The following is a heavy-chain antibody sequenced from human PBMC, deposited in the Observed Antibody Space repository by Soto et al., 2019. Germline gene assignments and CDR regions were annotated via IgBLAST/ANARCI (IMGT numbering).Heavy chain of an antibody. V-gene: IGHV1-69*12. CDR1: GGTFSRYA. CDR3: AQTLGLAVSGPGRFDL. J-gene: IGHJ2*01. D-gene: IGHD6-19*01. CDR2: ITPIFGTP. Sequence: QVQLVQSGTEVKKPGSSVKVSCKASGGTFSRYAINWVRQAPGQGLEWMGGITPIFGTPNYAQKFQGRVTLTADGYTKTAYMELRRLRSEDTAVYYCAQTLGLAVSGPGRFDLWGRGTLVTVTS.